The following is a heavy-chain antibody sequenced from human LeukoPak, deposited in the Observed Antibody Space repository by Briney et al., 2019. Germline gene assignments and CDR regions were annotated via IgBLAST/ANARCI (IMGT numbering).Heavy chain of an antibody. Sequence: GGSLRLSCAASGFTFSSYWMHWVRQAPGKGLVWVSRINSDGSSTSYADSVKGRFTISRDNAKNTLYLQMNGLRAEDTAVYYCARDRTYYYDSSGYPYWGQGTLVTVSS. D-gene: IGHD3-22*01. CDR1: GFTFSSYW. CDR3: ARDRTYYYDSSGYPY. CDR2: INSDGSST. J-gene: IGHJ4*02. V-gene: IGHV3-74*01.